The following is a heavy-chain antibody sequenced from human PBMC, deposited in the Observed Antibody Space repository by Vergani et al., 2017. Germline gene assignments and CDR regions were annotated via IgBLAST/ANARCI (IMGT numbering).Heavy chain of an antibody. D-gene: IGHD3-16*01. J-gene: IGHJ4*02. Sequence: QVQLVEPGGGVVKRGGSLRLSCATSGFTLSNYDMQWIRQGPGKGLEFVAFIQFDGSNQYYADSVKGRFTLSRDFSKNTLYLQMNSLRTDDTATYYCAKHFRGWGIDYWGQGSQVIVSS. CDR2: IQFDGSNQ. CDR3: AKHFRGWGIDY. CDR1: GFTLSNYD. V-gene: IGHV3-30*02.